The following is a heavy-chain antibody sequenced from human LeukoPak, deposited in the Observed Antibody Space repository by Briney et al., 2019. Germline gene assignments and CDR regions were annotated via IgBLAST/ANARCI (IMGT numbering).Heavy chain of an antibody. J-gene: IGHJ4*02. CDR2: ISAYNGNT. Sequence: ASVKVSCKASGYTFTSYGISWVRQAPGQGLEWMGWISAYNGNTNYAQKLQGRVTMTTDTSTSTAYMELRSLRSDDTAVYCCARRWTAAAGIRGGAFDYWGQGTLVTVSS. V-gene: IGHV1-18*01. CDR3: ARRWTAAAGIRGGAFDY. CDR1: GYTFTSYG. D-gene: IGHD6-13*01.